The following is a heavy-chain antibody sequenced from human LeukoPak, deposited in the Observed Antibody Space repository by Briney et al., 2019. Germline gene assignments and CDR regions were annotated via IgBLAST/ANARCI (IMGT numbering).Heavy chain of an antibody. V-gene: IGHV1-2*02. CDR2: INPNSGGT. J-gene: IGHJ4*02. D-gene: IGHD3-16*01. CDR1: GYTFTGYY. CDR3: SSSSRGTADY. Sequence: AASVKVSCKASGYTFTGYYMHWVRQAPGQGLEWMGWINPNSGGTNYAQKFQGRVTLTRDTSISAAYMELSRLRSEDTAVYYCSSSSRGTADYWGQGTLVTVSS.